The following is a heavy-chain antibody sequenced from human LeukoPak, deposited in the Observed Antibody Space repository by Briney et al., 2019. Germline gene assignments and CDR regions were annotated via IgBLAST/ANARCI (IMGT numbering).Heavy chain of an antibody. J-gene: IGHJ6*03. CDR3: ATPPGIAADYYYYYMDV. CDR2: IYSGGST. CDR1: GFTVSSNY. D-gene: IGHD6-13*01. V-gene: IGHV3-53*01. Sequence: PGGSLRLSCAASGFTVSSNYMSWVRQAPGKGLEWVSVIYSGGSTYYADSVKGRLTISRDNSKNTLYLQMNSLRAEDTAVYYCATPPGIAADYYYYYMDVWGKGTTVTVSS.